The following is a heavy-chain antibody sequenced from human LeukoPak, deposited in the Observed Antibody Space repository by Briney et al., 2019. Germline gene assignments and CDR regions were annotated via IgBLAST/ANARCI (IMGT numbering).Heavy chain of an antibody. V-gene: IGHV4-30-4*08. J-gene: IGHJ5*01. D-gene: IGHD2-2*01. CDR1: RASISSGDYY. Sequence: SQTLSLTCTVSRASISSGDYYWSWIRQPPGKGLEWIGSIYYSGSTFHYNPSLKSRVAISIDTSKNQFSLSLSSVTAADTAVYYCASTNCSRSSCFGANWFDSWGQGTLVTVSS. CDR2: IYYSGST. CDR3: ASTNCSRSSCFGANWFDS.